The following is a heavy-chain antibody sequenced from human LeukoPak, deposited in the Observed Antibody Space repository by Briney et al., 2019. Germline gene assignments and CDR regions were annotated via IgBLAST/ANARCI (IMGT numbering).Heavy chain of an antibody. CDR2: ISSSGSTI. CDR1: GFTFSTYE. V-gene: IGHV3-48*03. Sequence: QPGGSLRLSCAASGFTFSTYEMNWVRQAPGKGLEWVSYISSSGSTIYYADSVKGRLTISRDNARKSLYLQMNSLRAEDTAVYYCARDLRASIAARSAYWGQGTRVTVSS. D-gene: IGHD6-6*01. CDR3: ARDLRASIAARSAY. J-gene: IGHJ4*02.